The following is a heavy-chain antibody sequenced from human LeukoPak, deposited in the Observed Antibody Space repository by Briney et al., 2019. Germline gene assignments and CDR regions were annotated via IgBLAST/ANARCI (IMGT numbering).Heavy chain of an antibody. V-gene: IGHV3-7*01. CDR3: ARVSITIFGVIRYYMDV. CDR2: IKQDGSEK. Sequence: GGSLRLSCAASGFTFSRYWMSWVRQAPGRGLEWVANIKQDGSEKYYVDSVKGRFTISRDNAKNSLYLQMNSLRAEDTAIYYCARVSITIFGVIRYYMDVWGKGTTVTVSS. CDR1: GFTFSRYW. J-gene: IGHJ6*03. D-gene: IGHD3-3*01.